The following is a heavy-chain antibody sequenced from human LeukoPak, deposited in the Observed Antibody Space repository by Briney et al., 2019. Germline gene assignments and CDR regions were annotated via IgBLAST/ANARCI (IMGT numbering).Heavy chain of an antibody. V-gene: IGHV4-59*01. CDR2: IYYSGST. CDR1: GGSISSYY. CDR3: ARGGGYFLIDAFDI. D-gene: IGHD3-22*01. J-gene: IGHJ3*02. Sequence: SETLSLTCTVSGGSISSYYWSWIRQPPGKGLEWIGYIYYSGSTNYNPSLKSRVTISVDTSKNQFSLKLSSVTAAGTAVYYCARGGGYFLIDAFDIWGLGTMVTVSS.